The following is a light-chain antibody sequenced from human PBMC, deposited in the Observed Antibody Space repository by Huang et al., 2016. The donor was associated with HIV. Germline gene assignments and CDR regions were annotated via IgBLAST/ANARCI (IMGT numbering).Light chain of an antibody. CDR3: QQNYRIPHT. V-gene: IGKV1-39*01. J-gene: IGKJ2*01. CDR2: AAS. CDR1: QSIITY. Sequence: DIQMTQSPFSRSASVGDRVTITCRESQSIITYVNWYQQKPGKAPDLLIYAASNLQSGVPSRFSGSGSETDFTLTISSLQPEDFATYYCQQNYRIPHTFGQGTKLTIK.